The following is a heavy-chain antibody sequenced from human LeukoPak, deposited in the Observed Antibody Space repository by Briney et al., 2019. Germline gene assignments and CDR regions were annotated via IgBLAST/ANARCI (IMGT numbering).Heavy chain of an antibody. CDR2: ISPRGGGT. J-gene: IGHJ4*02. V-gene: IGHV3-23*01. CDR3: GRDLAWGAFDY. D-gene: IGHD7-27*01. CDR1: GFIFRNYG. Sequence: GGSLRLSCAASGFIFRNYGMNWVRQAPGKGLEWLSGISPRGGGTYYADSVKGRFTISRGDSKNTLSLQMNSLRVEDTAVYYCGRDLAWGAFDYWGQGTLVTVSS.